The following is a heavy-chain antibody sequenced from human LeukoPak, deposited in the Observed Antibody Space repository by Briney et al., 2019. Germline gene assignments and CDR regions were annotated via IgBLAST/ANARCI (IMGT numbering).Heavy chain of an antibody. CDR1: GFTFSSIA. Sequence: GGSLRLSCAASGFTFSSIAMIWVRQAPGKGLEWVSTIRSNGETTYNADSAKGRFTISRDNSKKTLYLQLNSLRVEDAAIYYCAKGQELDDGVFDSWGQGTLVTVSS. J-gene: IGHJ4*02. CDR2: IRSNGETT. V-gene: IGHV3-23*01. D-gene: IGHD1-1*01. CDR3: AKGQELDDGVFDS.